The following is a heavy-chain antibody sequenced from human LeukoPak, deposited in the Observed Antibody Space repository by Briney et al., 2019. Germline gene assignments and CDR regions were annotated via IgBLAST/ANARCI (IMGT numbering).Heavy chain of an antibody. Sequence: SETLSLTCTVSGGSISSYYWSWIRQPPGKGLEWIGYIYYSGSTNYNPSLKSRVTISVDTSKNQFSLKLSSVTAADTAVYYCARGEGNYDSSGYYLFWFDPWGQGTLVTVSS. D-gene: IGHD3-22*01. V-gene: IGHV4-59*01. CDR3: ARGEGNYDSSGYYLFWFDP. CDR1: GGSISSYY. CDR2: IYYSGST. J-gene: IGHJ5*02.